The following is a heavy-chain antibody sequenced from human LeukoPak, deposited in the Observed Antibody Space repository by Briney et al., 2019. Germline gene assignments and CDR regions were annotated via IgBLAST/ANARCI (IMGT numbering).Heavy chain of an antibody. CDR2: IYHSGST. D-gene: IGHD1-26*01. CDR1: GGSISSSNW. V-gene: IGHV4-4*02. Sequence: PSETLSLTCAVSGGSISSSNWWSWIRQPPGKGLEWIREIYHSGSTNYNPSLKSRVTISVDTSKNQFSLKLSSVTAADTAVYYCARGRNPRAIVGARSWFDPWGQGTLVTVSS. J-gene: IGHJ5*02. CDR3: ARGRNPRAIVGARSWFDP.